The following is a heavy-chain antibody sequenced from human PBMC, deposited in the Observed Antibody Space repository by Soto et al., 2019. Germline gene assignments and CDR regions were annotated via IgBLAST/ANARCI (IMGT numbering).Heavy chain of an antibody. Sequence: GGRLXLTCAAGGVTFIRYWMSWVRQAPGKGKEWVANIKQDGSEKYYVDAVKGGFTISRDTAKHSLYLQMNSLRAEDTAVYYFSIDRLLRYFSHXPMDVCCKATTVS. CDR3: SIDRLLRYFSHXPMDV. CDR2: IKQDGSEK. D-gene: IGHD3-9*01. V-gene: IGHV3-7*01. J-gene: IGHJ6*03. CDR1: GVTFIRYW.